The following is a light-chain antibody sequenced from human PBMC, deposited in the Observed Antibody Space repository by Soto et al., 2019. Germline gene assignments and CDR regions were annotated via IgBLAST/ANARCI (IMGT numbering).Light chain of an antibody. V-gene: IGKV3-11*01. CDR1: QSVSSY. CDR3: QQRSSWPRT. CDR2: DAS. J-gene: IGKJ1*01. Sequence: EIVLTQSPATLSLSPGERATLSCRASQSVSSYLAWYQQKPGQVPRLVIYDASNRATGIPGRFSGSGSGTDFTLTISSLEPEDFGVYDCQQRSSWPRTFGQGTKVEIK.